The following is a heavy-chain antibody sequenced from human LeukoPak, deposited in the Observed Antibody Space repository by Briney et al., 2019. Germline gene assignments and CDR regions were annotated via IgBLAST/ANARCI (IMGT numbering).Heavy chain of an antibody. D-gene: IGHD3-22*01. J-gene: IGHJ4*02. Sequence: GSLRLSCAASGFTVSSNYMSWVRQAPGKGLEWVSVIYSGGSTYYADSVKGRFTISRDNSKNTLYLQMNSLRAEDTAVYYCAREGYYDSSGYDYWGQGTLVTVSS. CDR2: IYSGGST. CDR1: GFTVSSNY. V-gene: IGHV3-53*01. CDR3: AREGYYDSSGYDY.